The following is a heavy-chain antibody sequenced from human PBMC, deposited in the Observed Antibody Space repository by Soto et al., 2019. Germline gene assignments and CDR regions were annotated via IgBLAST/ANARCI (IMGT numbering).Heavy chain of an antibody. J-gene: IGHJ3*02. Sequence: SVKVSCKASGGTFSSYAINWVRQAPGQGLEWMGGIIPIFGTANYAQKFQGRVTITADESTSTAYMEPSSLRSEDTAVYYCARQMTTVRDDAFDIWGQGTMVTVSS. V-gene: IGHV1-69*13. D-gene: IGHD4-4*01. CDR1: GGTFSSYA. CDR3: ARQMTTVRDDAFDI. CDR2: IIPIFGTA.